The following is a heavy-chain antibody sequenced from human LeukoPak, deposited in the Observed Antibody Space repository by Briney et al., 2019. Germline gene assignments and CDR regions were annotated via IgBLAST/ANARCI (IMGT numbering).Heavy chain of an antibody. V-gene: IGHV4-31*03. CDR2: IYYSGST. D-gene: IGHD4-23*01. CDR1: GGSISSGGYY. J-gene: IGHJ4*02. CDR3: ARDRGYGGNNFDY. Sequence: SQTLSLTCTVSGGSISSGGYYWSWIRQHPGKGLEWIGYIYYSGSTYYNPSLKSRVTISVDTSKHQFSLKLSSVTAADTAVYYCARDRGYGGNNFDYWGQGTLVTVSS.